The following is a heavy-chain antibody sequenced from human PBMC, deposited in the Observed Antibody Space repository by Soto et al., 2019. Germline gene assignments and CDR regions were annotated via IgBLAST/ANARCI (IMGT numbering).Heavy chain of an antibody. CDR3: ARIMTNSWYFDL. J-gene: IGHJ2*01. D-gene: IGHD3-16*01. CDR1: GFTFSDPY. CDR2: TRNKANSYTT. V-gene: IGHV3-72*01. Sequence: EVQLVESGGGLVQPGGSLRLSCAASGFTFSDPYMDWVRQAPGKGLEWVGRTRNKANSYTTEYAASVKGRFTISRDDSRNSRYLQMNSLKPADTAVYYCARIMTNSWYFDLWGRGTLVTVSS.